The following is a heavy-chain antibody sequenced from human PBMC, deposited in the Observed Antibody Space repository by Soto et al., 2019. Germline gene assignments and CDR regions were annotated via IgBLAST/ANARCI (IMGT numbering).Heavy chain of an antibody. CDR1: GGSISSGGYS. V-gene: IGHV4-30-2*01. D-gene: IGHD2-21*02. J-gene: IGHJ5*02. CDR3: ARAHPLPSYGGNSGVGFDP. CDR2: IYHSGST. Sequence: QLQLQESGSGLVKPSQTLSLTCAVSGGSISSGGYSWSWIRQPPGKGLEWIGYIYHSGSTYYNPSLKSRVTISVDRSKNQFSLKLSSVTAADTAVYYCARAHPLPSYGGNSGVGFDPWGQGTLVTVSS.